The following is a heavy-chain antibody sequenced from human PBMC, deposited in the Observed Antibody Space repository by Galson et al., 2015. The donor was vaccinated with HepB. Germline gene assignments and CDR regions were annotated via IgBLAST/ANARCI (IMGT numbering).Heavy chain of an antibody. D-gene: IGHD3-3*01. V-gene: IGHV1-69*13. CDR3: ARVVPEDFWSGYHLNWFDP. CDR2: IIPIFGTA. CDR1: GGTFSSYA. Sequence: SVKVSCKASGGTFSSYAISWVRQAPGQGLEWMGGIIPIFGTANYAQKFQGRVTITADESTSTAYMELSSLRSEDTAVYYCARVVPEDFWSGYHLNWFDPWGQGTLVTVSS. J-gene: IGHJ5*02.